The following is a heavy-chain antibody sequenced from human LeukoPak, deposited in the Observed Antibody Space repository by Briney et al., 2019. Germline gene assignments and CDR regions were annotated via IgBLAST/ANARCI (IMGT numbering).Heavy chain of an antibody. CDR2: ISGSGGST. V-gene: IGHV3-23*01. CDR1: GFTFSSYA. CDR3: AKGDCSSTSCYRGLRFLEWLSPAYFDY. J-gene: IGHJ4*02. D-gene: IGHD2-2*02. Sequence: GGSLRLSCAASGFTFSSYAVSWVRQAPGKGLEWVSAISGSGGSTYYADSVKGRFTISRDNSKNTLYLQMNSLRAEDTAVYYCAKGDCSSTSCYRGLRFLEWLSPAYFDYWGQGTLVTVSS.